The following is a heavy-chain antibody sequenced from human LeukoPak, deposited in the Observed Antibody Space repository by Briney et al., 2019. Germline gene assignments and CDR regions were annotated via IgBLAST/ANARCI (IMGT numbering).Heavy chain of an antibody. V-gene: IGHV3-23*01. Sequence: PGGSLRLSCAASGFTFSSYAMSWVRQAPGKGLEWVSAISGSGGSTYYADSVKGRFTISRDNSKNTLYLQMNSLRAEDTALYYCAKDKYSSGLYCIDYWGQGTLVTVSS. CDR3: AKDKYSSGLYCIDY. J-gene: IGHJ4*02. D-gene: IGHD6-19*01. CDR1: GFTFSSYA. CDR2: ISGSGGST.